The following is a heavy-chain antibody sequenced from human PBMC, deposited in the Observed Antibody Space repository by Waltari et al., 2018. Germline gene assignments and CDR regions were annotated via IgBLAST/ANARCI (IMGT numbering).Heavy chain of an antibody. Sequence: QVQLQESGQGLVKPSGTLSFTCAVSGDSISGNYWWSWVRQSPEKGLEWIGQVHHSGKTHYNPSLQSRVTISVDKPKNQFSLNLNSVTAADTAVYYCAGDRAIGLFFDYWGRGTLVTVSS. CDR1: GDSISGNYW. J-gene: IGHJ4*02. D-gene: IGHD2-2*01. CDR3: AGDRAIGLFFDY. V-gene: IGHV4-4*02. CDR2: VHHSGKT.